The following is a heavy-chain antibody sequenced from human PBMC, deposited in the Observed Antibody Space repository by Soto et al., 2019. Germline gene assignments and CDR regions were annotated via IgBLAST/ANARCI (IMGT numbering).Heavy chain of an antibody. CDR2: TYYRSKWYN. CDR1: GDSVSSNSAA. Sequence: SQTLSLTCAISGDSVSSNSAAWNWIRHSPSRGLEWLGRTYYRSKWYNDYAVSMRSRITINPDTTKNQFSLQLNSATPEGTAVYYCATWRFDYWGQGTQVTSPQ. CDR3: ATWRFDY. V-gene: IGHV6-1*01. J-gene: IGHJ4*02.